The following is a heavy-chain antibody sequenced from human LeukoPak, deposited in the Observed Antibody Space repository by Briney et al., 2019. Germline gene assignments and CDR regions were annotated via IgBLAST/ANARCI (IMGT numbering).Heavy chain of an antibody. J-gene: IGHJ6*03. V-gene: IGHV4-4*07. Sequence: SQTLSLTCTVSGGSISSYYWSWIRQPAGKGLDWIGRIYTSGSTNYNPSLKSRVTMSVDTSKNQFSLKLSSVTAADTAAYYCARDRRHYYGSGSYYNHLYYYYYMDVWGKGTTVTISS. CDR3: ARDRRHYYGSGSYYNHLYYYYYMDV. CDR1: GGSISSYY. CDR2: IYTSGST. D-gene: IGHD3-10*01.